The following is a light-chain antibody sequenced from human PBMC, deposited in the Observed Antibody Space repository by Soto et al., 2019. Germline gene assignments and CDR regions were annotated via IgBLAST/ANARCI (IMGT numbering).Light chain of an antibody. J-gene: IGLJ1*01. Sequence: QSVLTQPPSVSGAPGQRVTISCTGSSSKIGAGYDVHWYQQLPGTAPKLLIYGNSNRPSGVPDRFSGSKSGTSASLAITGLLADDDAEYYCCSDVGSYYVFGIGTKVTVL. CDR3: CSDVGSYYV. V-gene: IGLV1-40*01. CDR1: SSKIGAGYD. CDR2: GNS.